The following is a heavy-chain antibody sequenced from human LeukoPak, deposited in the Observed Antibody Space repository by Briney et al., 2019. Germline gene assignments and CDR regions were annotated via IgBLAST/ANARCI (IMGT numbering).Heavy chain of an antibody. CDR3: AASYSSAFPEIDY. CDR1: GGYLNRGRHH. J-gene: IGHJ4*02. V-gene: IGHV4-61*01. D-gene: IGHD6-19*01. Sequence: PSDPLSLTCTVSGGYLNRGRHHWRWIPPPPGKGLAWCGYLSYSGSTKYNPSRKSRVTISVDTSKNQFSLRLSSVTAADTAVYYCAASYSSAFPEIDYWGQGTLVTVSS. CDR2: LSYSGST.